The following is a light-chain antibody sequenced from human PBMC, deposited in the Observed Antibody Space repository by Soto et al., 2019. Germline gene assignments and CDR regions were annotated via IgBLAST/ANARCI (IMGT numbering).Light chain of an antibody. CDR3: QQYNSYSWT. Sequence: DIQMTKSPSTLSPSVGDRVTITCRASQSISSWLAWYQQKPGKAPKLLIYGASSLESGVPLRFSGSGSGTEFTLTISSLQPDDFATYYCQQYNSYSWTFGQGTKVDIK. CDR1: QSISSW. V-gene: IGKV1-5*01. CDR2: GAS. J-gene: IGKJ1*01.